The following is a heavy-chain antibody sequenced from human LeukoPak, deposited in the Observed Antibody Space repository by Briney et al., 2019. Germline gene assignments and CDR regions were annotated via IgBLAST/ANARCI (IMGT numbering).Heavy chain of an antibody. CDR2: IGGYGTYI. J-gene: IGHJ6*03. CDR1: GFTFSAYS. Sequence: GGSLRLSCAASGFTFSAYSMNWVRQAPGKGLEWVSSIGGYGTYIYYADSVKGRFTISRDNTKNSLYLQMNGLRAEDTAVYYCARDPSTRMATYYYYYMDVWGKGTTVTVSS. V-gene: IGHV3-21*01. D-gene: IGHD5-24*01. CDR3: ARDPSTRMATYYYYYMDV.